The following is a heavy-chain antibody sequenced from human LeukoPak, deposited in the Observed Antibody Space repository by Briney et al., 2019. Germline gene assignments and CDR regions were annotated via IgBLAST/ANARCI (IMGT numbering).Heavy chain of an antibody. V-gene: IGHV4-39*01. CDR1: GGSISSSSYY. CDR3: ARLELDFWSGYPYYFDY. D-gene: IGHD3-3*01. Sequence: PSETLSLTCTVSGGSISSSSYYWGWIRQPPGKGLEWIGSIYYSGSTYYNPSLKSRVTISVDTSKNQFSLKLSSVTAADTAVYYCARLELDFWSGYPYYFDYWGQGTLVTVSS. CDR2: IYYSGST. J-gene: IGHJ4*02.